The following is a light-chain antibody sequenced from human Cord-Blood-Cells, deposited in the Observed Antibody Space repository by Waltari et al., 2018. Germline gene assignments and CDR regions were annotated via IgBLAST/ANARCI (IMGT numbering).Light chain of an antibody. CDR2: DVS. J-gene: IGLJ2*01. Sequence: QSALTQPASVSGSPGQSITIPCTGTSSHVGGYTYASWYQQHPGKAPKLMIYDVSNRPSGVSNRFSGSKSGNTASLTISGLQAEDEADYYCSSYTSSSTLVFGGGTKLTVL. V-gene: IGLV2-14*01. CDR1: SSHVGGYTY. CDR3: SSYTSSSTLV.